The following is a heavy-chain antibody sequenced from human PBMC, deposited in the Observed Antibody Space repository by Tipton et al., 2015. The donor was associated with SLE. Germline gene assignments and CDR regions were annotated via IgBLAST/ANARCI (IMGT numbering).Heavy chain of an antibody. CDR1: GGSISSYY. J-gene: IGHJ5*02. CDR3: ARVQQRPS. CDR2: IYYSGST. Sequence: TLSLTCTVSGGSISSYYWTWIRQPPGKGLEWIGYIYYSGSTNYNPSLKSRVTISVDTSKNQFSLKLSSVTAADTAVYYCARVQQRPSWGQGTLVTVSS. V-gene: IGHV4-59*12. D-gene: IGHD6-13*01.